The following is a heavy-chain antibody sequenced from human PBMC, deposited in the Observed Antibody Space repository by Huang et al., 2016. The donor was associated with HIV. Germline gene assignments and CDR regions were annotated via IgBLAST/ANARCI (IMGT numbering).Heavy chain of an antibody. D-gene: IGHD2-21*02. Sequence: EVQLVQSEAEVKKPGESLKISCRGSGYSFTNYWIGWVRQRPGEGLEWMGVIDPADSDTGYSPSFQGQVTFSADKSTRTAYLQWSSLQASDTAIYYCARSEVLVTAVPFDHWGQGTLVTVSS. CDR3: ARSEVLVTAVPFDH. CDR1: GYSFTNYW. V-gene: IGHV5-51*03. J-gene: IGHJ4*02. CDR2: IDPADSDT.